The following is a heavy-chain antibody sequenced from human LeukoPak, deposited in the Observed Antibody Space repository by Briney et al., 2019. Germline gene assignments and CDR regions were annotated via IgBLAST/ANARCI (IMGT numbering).Heavy chain of an antibody. CDR2: INYSGST. CDR3: ASRGIAAAGTDY. Sequence: KPSETLSLTCTVSGGSISSSSYYWGWIRQPPGKGLEWIGSINYSGSTYYNPSLKSRVTISVDTSKNQFSLKLSSVTAADTAVYYCASRGIAAAGTDYWGQGTLVTVSS. CDR1: GGSISSSSYY. D-gene: IGHD6-13*01. J-gene: IGHJ4*02. V-gene: IGHV4-39*01.